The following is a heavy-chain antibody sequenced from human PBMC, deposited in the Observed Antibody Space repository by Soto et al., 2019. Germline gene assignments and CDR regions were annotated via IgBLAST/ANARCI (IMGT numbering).Heavy chain of an antibody. V-gene: IGHV3-23*01. CDR1: GFTFSSYA. CDR3: AKGSPRYCSSTSCYRDHFDY. D-gene: IGHD2-2*01. J-gene: IGHJ4*02. Sequence: EVQLLESGGGLVQPGGSLRLSCAASGFTFSSYAMSWVRQAPGKGLEWVSAISGSGGSTYYADSVKDRFTISRDNSKNTLYMQMNSLRAEDTAVYYCAKGSPRYCSSTSCYRDHFDYWGQGTLVTVSS. CDR2: ISGSGGST.